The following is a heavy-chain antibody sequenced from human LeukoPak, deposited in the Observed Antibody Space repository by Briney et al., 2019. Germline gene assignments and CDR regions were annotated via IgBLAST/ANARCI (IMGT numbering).Heavy chain of an antibody. CDR3: ARGLGGVDY. D-gene: IGHD3-10*01. CDR1: GGSNRSGGYF. CDR2: IHVSGTT. V-gene: IGHV4-31*03. Sequence: SETLSLICTVSGGSNRSGGYFWSWVRQPPGKGREGSGFIHVSGTTYYSPSLKCRVTRSGDSSKHQFTRALSSVTAADSAVEYGARGLGGVDYWGQGTLFSVSS. J-gene: IGHJ4*02.